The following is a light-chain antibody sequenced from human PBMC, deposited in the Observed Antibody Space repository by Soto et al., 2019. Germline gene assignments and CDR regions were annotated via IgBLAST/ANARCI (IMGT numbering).Light chain of an antibody. V-gene: IGKV3-15*01. J-gene: IGKJ1*01. CDR2: GAY. Sequence: EIVLTQSPGTLSLSPGDSASLSCRASQSVSSSYLAWYQQKPGQAPRLLIYGAYSRATGIPARFSGSGSGTEFTLTISSLQSEDFAVYYCQQHNNWPSWTXGQGTKVDIK. CDR3: QQHNNWPSWT. CDR1: QSVSSSY.